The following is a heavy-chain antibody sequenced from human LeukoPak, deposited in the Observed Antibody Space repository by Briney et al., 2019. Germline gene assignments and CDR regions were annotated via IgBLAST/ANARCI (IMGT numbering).Heavy chain of an antibody. D-gene: IGHD5-12*01. CDR1: GGSISSYY. CDR2: IYYTGST. J-gene: IGHJ4*02. Sequence: PSETLSLTCTVSGGSISSYYWSWIRQPPGKGLEWIGYIYYTGSTNYNLALKSRVTISVDTSKNQFSLKLSSVTAADTAVYYCAVNGYDYYFDYWGQGTLVTVSS. CDR3: AVNGYDYYFDY. V-gene: IGHV4-59*08.